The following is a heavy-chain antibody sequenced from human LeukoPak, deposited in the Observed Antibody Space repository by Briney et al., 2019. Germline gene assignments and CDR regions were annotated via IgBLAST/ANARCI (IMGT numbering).Heavy chain of an antibody. Sequence: PRASVKVSCKASGYTFTNYAIHWVRQAPGQRLEWMAWINAGNGNATYTQKFQDRVTFTRDTSASTAYMDLSSLRSEDTAVYYCARVSSGWHGYLDHWGQGTPVTVSS. CDR2: INAGNGNA. J-gene: IGHJ4*02. D-gene: IGHD6-25*01. CDR3: ARVSSGWHGYLDH. CDR1: GYTFTNYA. V-gene: IGHV1-3*01.